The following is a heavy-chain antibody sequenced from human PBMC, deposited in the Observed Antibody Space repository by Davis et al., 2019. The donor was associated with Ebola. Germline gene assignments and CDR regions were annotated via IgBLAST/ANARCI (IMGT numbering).Heavy chain of an antibody. CDR2: IDPSDSYT. CDR1: GYSFTSYW. Sequence: GESLKISCKGSGYSFTSYWISWVRQMPGKGLEWMGRIDPSDSYTNYSPSFQGHVTISADKSISTAYLQWSSLKASDTAMYYCARAPNAYGDYYYGMDVWGQGTTVTVSS. V-gene: IGHV5-10-1*01. J-gene: IGHJ6*02. CDR3: ARAPNAYGDYYYGMDV. D-gene: IGHD4-17*01.